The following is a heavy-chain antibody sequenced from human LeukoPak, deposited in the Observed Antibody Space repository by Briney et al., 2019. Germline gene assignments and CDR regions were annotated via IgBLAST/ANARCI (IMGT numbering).Heavy chain of an antibody. V-gene: IGHV1-18*01. CDR2: ISAYNGNT. J-gene: IGHJ3*02. CDR1: GYTFTSDG. CDR3: ARDTYYYDSSGYYYVLEGNAFDI. D-gene: IGHD3-22*01. Sequence: ASVKVSCKASGYTFTSDGISWVRQAPGQGLEWMGWISAYNGNTNYAQKLQGRVTMTTDTSTSTAYMELRSLRSDDTAVYYCARDTYYYDSSGYYYVLEGNAFDIWGQGTTVTVSS.